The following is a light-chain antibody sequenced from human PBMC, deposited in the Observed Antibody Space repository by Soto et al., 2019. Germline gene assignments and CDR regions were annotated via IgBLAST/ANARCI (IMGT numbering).Light chain of an antibody. V-gene: IGKV3-11*01. Sequence: EVVLTHSQGTLSASPLESVTLXCLASQSVSNKLGWYQHKPGQAPRLLIYDTSTRATGIPARFSGSGSGTDFTLTINSLEPEDFAVYYCQQRNIWPPVTFGQGTRLETK. CDR3: QQRNIWPPVT. J-gene: IGKJ5*01. CDR1: QSVSNK. CDR2: DTS.